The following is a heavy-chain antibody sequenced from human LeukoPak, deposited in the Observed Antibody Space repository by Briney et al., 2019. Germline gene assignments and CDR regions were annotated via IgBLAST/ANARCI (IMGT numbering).Heavy chain of an antibody. J-gene: IGHJ1*01. D-gene: IGHD2-15*01. CDR3: AQQVGYCSSGSCYFTY. V-gene: IGHV3-23*01. CDR2: ISNTVGST. CDR1: GFSFNTYA. Sequence: PGGSLRLSCAASGFSFNTYAMSWVRQAPGKGLEWVSAISNTVGSTYYADSVKGRFTISRDKSKNTLSLQMNSLRAEDTAVYYCAQQVGYCSSGSCYFTYWGQGTLVTVSS.